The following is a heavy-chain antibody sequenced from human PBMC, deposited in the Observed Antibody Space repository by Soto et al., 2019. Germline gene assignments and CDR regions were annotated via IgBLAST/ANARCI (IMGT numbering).Heavy chain of an antibody. CDR1: GFTFSSYG. Sequence: GGSLRLSCAASGFTFSSYGMHWVRQAPGKGLEWVAVISYDGSNKYYADSVKGRFTISRDNSKNTLYLQMNSLRAEDTAVYYCATQKLSIAAAGTAPRYYYYYMDVWGKGTTVTVSS. CDR3: ATQKLSIAAAGTAPRYYYYYMDV. J-gene: IGHJ6*03. CDR2: ISYDGSNK. D-gene: IGHD6-13*01. V-gene: IGHV3-30*03.